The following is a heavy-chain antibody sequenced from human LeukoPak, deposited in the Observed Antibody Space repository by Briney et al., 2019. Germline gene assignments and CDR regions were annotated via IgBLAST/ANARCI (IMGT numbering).Heavy chain of an antibody. CDR2: IYHSGST. J-gene: IGHJ3*02. D-gene: IGHD2/OR15-2a*01. CDR3: ARGSTTLLSFDI. V-gene: IGHV4-30-2*01. Sequence: PSQTLSLTCTVSGGSISSGDYYWNWIRQPPGKGLEWIGYIYHSGSTYYNPSLKSRVTISVDRSKNQFSLKLSSVTAADTAVYYCARGSTTLLSFDIWGQGTMVTVSS. CDR1: GGSISSGDYY.